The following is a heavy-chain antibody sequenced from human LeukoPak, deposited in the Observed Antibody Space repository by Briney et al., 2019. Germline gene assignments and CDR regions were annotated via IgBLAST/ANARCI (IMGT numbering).Heavy chain of an antibody. D-gene: IGHD6-19*01. J-gene: IGHJ5*02. Sequence: ASVKVSYRAGGYTFISYGLSWVRQAPGQGLEWMGWINNGNTRYAENLQGRLTLTTDTSTSTAYMELRSLRSDDTAVYYCARGIAVAPMANWFDPWGQGTLVTVSS. CDR2: INNGNT. CDR1: GYTFISYG. V-gene: IGHV1-18*01. CDR3: ARGIAVAPMANWFDP.